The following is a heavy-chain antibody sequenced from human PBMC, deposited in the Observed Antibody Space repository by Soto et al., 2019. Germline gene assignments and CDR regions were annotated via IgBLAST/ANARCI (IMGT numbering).Heavy chain of an antibody. D-gene: IGHD5-18*01. CDR3: AKDPQDYGYGRFDS. CDR1: GFTFRGYV. Sequence: GGSLRLSCAGSGFTFRGYVMHWVRQAPGKGLEWVAVISYDGSNKYYADSVKGRFTISRDNSKNTLYLQMSSLTAEDTAVYYCAKDPQDYGYGRFDSWGQGTLVTVSS. CDR2: ISYDGSNK. J-gene: IGHJ4*02. V-gene: IGHV3-30*18.